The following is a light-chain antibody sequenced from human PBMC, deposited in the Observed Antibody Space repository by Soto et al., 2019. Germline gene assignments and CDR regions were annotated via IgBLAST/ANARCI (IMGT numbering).Light chain of an antibody. Sequence: QSVLTQPPSASGTPGQRVTISCSGSRSNIGSNYVYWFQQFPGAAPKLLIYSNNERPSGVPDRFSGSKSGTSASLAISGLRSEDEADYYCAAWDDSLSGRVFGGGTKLTVL. CDR2: SNN. CDR1: RSNIGSNY. V-gene: IGLV1-47*02. CDR3: AAWDDSLSGRV. J-gene: IGLJ2*01.